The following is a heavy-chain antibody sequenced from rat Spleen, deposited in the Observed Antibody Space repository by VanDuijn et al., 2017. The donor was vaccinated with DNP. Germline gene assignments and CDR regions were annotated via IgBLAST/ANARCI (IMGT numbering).Heavy chain of an antibody. CDR2: ISTGGGDT. CDR3: TRRVAPDY. Sequence: EVQLVESDGGLVQPGRSLKLSCAASGFTFSDYYMAWVRQAPTKGLEWVASISTGGGDTYYRDSVKGRFTISRENAKNTQYLRMDSLRSEDTATYYCTRRVAPDYWGQGVMVTVSS. V-gene: IGHV5S13*01. D-gene: IGHD1-8*01. CDR1: GFTFSDYY. J-gene: IGHJ2*01.